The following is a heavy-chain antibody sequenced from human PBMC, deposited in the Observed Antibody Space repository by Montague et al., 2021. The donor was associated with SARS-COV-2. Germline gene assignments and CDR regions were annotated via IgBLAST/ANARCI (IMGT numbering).Heavy chain of an antibody. CDR2: IKEDGSQK. Sequence: SLRLSFSAFGFNFRSYWMSWVRQAPGKGLEWVANIKEDGSQKYYMDSVKGRFTISRDNAKNSLYLQMNSLTDEDTAVYYCAREEKWGQGTRVTVSS. V-gene: IGHV3-7*01. J-gene: IGHJ4*02. CDR3: AREEK. CDR1: GFNFRSYW.